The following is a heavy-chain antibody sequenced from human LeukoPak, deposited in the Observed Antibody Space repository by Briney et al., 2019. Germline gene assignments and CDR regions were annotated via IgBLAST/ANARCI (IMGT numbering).Heavy chain of an antibody. Sequence: GASVKVSCKPSGYTFTCYYMHWVRQAPGQGLEWMGWINPNSGGTNYAQKFQCWVTMTRDTSISTAYMELSRLRSDDTAVYYCARSLYVLRYFDWLLLGYWGQGTLVTVSS. CDR2: INPNSGGT. J-gene: IGHJ4*02. D-gene: IGHD3-9*01. CDR1: GYTFTCYY. V-gene: IGHV1-2*04. CDR3: ARSLYVLRYFDWLLLGY.